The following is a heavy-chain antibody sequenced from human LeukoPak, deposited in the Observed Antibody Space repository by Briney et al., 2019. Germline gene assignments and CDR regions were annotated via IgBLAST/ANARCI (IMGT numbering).Heavy chain of an antibody. CDR3: AREEGIAAAGALEY. V-gene: IGHV4-59*01. J-gene: IGHJ4*02. Sequence: SETLSLTCSVPIDSITNYYWSWIRQPPGKGLEWIGFIYHSGITNKNPSLTTRVTMSVDTSKTQITLRLSSVTAADTAVYYCAREEGIAAAGALEYWGQGILVTVSS. CDR1: IDSITNYY. CDR2: IYHSGIT. D-gene: IGHD6-13*01.